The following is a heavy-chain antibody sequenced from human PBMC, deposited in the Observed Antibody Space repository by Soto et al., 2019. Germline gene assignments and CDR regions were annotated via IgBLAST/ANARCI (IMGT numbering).Heavy chain of an antibody. CDR2: IIPIFGTA. Sequence: QVQLVQSGAEVKKPGSSVKVSCKASGGTFSSYAISWVRQAPGQGLEWMGGIIPIFGTANYAQKFQGRVPITADGSTSTAYMGLSSLRSEDTAVYYCARGAPRSHYYYYYGMDVWGQGTTVTVSS. CDR1: GGTFSSYA. J-gene: IGHJ6*02. V-gene: IGHV1-69*12. CDR3: ARGAPRSHYYYYYGMDV.